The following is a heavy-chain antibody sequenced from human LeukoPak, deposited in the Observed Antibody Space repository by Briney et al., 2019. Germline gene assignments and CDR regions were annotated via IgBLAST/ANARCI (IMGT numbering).Heavy chain of an antibody. Sequence: ASVKVSCKASEGSFSNYGIAWVRQAPGKGLEWIGVIIPFSGTANYAQIFQGRVTVTADKSTTTVYMELSSLRSEDTAVYYCARGPSNYDFWSGYYTNYYYYMDVWGKGTTVTISS. CDR2: IIPFSGTA. J-gene: IGHJ6*03. D-gene: IGHD3-3*01. CDR1: EGSFSNYG. V-gene: IGHV1-69*06. CDR3: ARGPSNYDFWSGYYTNYYYYMDV.